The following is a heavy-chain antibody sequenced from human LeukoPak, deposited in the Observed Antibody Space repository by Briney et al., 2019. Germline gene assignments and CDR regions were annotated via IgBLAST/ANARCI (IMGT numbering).Heavy chain of an antibody. Sequence: SETLSLTCTVSGYSISSGYYWGWIRQPPGKGLEWIGSIYHSGSTYYNPSLKSRVTISVDTSKNQFSLKLSSVTAADTAVYYCARGIITSGGSYPLRYWGQGTLVTVSS. CDR1: GYSISSGYY. CDR2: IYHSGST. CDR3: ARGIITSGGSYPLRY. J-gene: IGHJ4*02. V-gene: IGHV4-38-2*02. D-gene: IGHD1-26*01.